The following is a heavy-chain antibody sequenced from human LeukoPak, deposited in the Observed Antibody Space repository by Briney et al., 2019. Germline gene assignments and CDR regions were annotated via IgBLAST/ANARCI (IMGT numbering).Heavy chain of an antibody. CDR2: INPNSGGT. J-gene: IGHJ5*02. D-gene: IGHD3-3*01. CDR3: ARGAIPYDFWGGYYVNWFDP. V-gene: IGHV1-2*02. Sequence: GASVKVSCKASGYTFTGYYMHWVRQAPGQGLEWMGWINPNSGGTNYAQKFQGRVTMTRDTSISTAYMELSRLRSDDTAVYYRARGAIPYDFWGGYYVNWFDPWGQGTLVTVSS. CDR1: GYTFTGYY.